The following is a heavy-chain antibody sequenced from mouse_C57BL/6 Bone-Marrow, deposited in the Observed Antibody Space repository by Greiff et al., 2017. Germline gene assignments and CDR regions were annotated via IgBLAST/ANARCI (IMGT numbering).Heavy chain of an antibody. D-gene: IGHD1-1*01. CDR2: IYPGNGDT. CDR3: ARYAGSSYDWYFDV. CDR1: GYTFTSYN. V-gene: IGHV1-12*01. J-gene: IGHJ1*03. Sequence: QVQLQQSGAELVRPGASVKMSCKASGYTFTSYNMHWVKQTPRQGLDWIGAIYPGNGDTSYNQKFKGKATLTVDKSSSTAYMQLSSLTSEDSAVYVCARYAGSSYDWYFDVWGTGTTVTVAS.